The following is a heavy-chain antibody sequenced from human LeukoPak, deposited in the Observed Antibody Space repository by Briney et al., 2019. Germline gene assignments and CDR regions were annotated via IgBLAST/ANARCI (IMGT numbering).Heavy chain of an antibody. CDR2: IYYSGST. V-gene: IGHV4-39*01. Sequence: SETLSLTCTVSGGSISSSSYYWGWIRQPPGKGLEWIGSIYYSGSTYYNPSLKSRVTISVDTSKNQFSLKLSSVTAADTAVYYCARHVYCTNGVCYPPDYWGQGTLVTVSS. CDR1: GGSISSSSYY. J-gene: IGHJ4*02. D-gene: IGHD2-8*01. CDR3: ARHVYCTNGVCYPPDY.